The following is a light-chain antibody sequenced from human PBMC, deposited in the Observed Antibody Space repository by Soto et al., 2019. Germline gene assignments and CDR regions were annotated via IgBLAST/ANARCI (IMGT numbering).Light chain of an antibody. Sequence: DIQMTQSPSTLSASVGDSVTITCRASQGFSNFLAWFQQKPGKAPKLLIFKTSSLQSGVPSRFSGSGSGTEFTLTISSLQPGDFATYYCHQYYSYPFTFGQGTKLEI. CDR2: KTS. V-gene: IGKV1-5*03. J-gene: IGKJ2*01. CDR3: HQYYSYPFT. CDR1: QGFSNF.